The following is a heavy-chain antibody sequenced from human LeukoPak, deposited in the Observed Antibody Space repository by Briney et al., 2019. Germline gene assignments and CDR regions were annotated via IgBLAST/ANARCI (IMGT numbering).Heavy chain of an antibody. J-gene: IGHJ6*02. V-gene: IGHV1-8*01. CDR2: MNPNSGDT. CDR3: ARLSMIRGAWDDYYYGMDV. Sequence: GASVKVSCKASGYTFTRYDINWVRQATGQGLEWVGWMNPNSGDTGYAQKFQGRVTMTRKTSIGTAYMELSSLRFEDTAVYYCARLSMIRGAWDDYYYGMDVWGQGTTVTDSS. CDR1: GYTFTRYD. D-gene: IGHD3-10*01.